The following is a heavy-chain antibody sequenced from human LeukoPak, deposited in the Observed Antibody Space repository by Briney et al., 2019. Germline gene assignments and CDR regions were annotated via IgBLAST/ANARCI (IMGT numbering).Heavy chain of an antibody. J-gene: IGHJ5*02. CDR1: GGSISSYS. D-gene: IGHD1-1*01. CDR2: IYHSGST. V-gene: IGHV4-59*12. CDR3: ANQERAYA. Sequence: SETLSLTCTVSGGSISSYSRSWIRQPPGKGLEWIGYIYHSGSTYYNLSLKGRVAISVDRSKNQFSLKLSSVTAADTAVYYCANQERAYACGQGTLVTVSS.